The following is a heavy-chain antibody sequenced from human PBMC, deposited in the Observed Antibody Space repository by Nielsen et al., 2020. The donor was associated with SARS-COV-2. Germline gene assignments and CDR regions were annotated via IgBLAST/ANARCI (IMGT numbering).Heavy chain of an antibody. Sequence: SETLSLTCTVSGGSISSYYRSWIRQPPGKGLEWIGYIYYSGSTNYNPSLKSRVTISVDTSKNQFSLKLSPVTAADTAVYYCARHSAEQWLDNNWFDPWGQGTLVTVSS. D-gene: IGHD6-19*01. V-gene: IGHV4-59*08. CDR2: IYYSGST. J-gene: IGHJ5*02. CDR3: ARHSAEQWLDNNWFDP. CDR1: GGSISSYY.